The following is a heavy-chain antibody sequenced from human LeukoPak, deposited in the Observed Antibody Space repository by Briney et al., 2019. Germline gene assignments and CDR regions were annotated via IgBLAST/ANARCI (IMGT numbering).Heavy chain of an antibody. J-gene: IGHJ4*02. CDR2: ISYNGDST. V-gene: IGHV3-64*04. Sequence: GGSLRLSCSASGFTFSSYAMYWVRQAPGKGLEYVSAISYNGDSTYYADSVKGRFTISRDNAKNSLYLQMTSLRAEDTAVYYCARDWSRTGGGEYWGQGTLVTVSS. D-gene: IGHD3-16*01. CDR1: GFTFSSYA. CDR3: ARDWSRTGGGEY.